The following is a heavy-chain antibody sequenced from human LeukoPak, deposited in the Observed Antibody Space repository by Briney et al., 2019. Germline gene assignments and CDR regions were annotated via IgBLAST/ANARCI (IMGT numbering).Heavy chain of an antibody. V-gene: IGHV1-3*01. CDR2: INAGNGNT. D-gene: IGHD6-13*01. CDR3: ARPIAAAGNPLMNWFDP. J-gene: IGHJ5*02. Sequence: GASVKVSCKASGYTFTSYAMHWVRQAPGQRLEWMGWINAGNGNTKYSQKFQGRVTITRDTSASTAYMELSSLRSEDTAVYYCARPIAAAGNPLMNWFDPWGQGTLVTVSS. CDR1: GYTFTSYA.